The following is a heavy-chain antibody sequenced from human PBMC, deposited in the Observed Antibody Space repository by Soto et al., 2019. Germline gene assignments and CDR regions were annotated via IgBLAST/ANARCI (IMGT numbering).Heavy chain of an antibody. J-gene: IGHJ4*02. CDR1: GFTFSSYA. Sequence: QTGGSLRLSXAASGFTFSSYAMHWVRQAPGKGLEWVAVISYDGSNKYYADSVKGRFTISRDNSKDTLYLQMNSLRAEDTAVYYCARDLSRIVGATGFDYWGQGTLVTVSS. CDR3: ARDLSRIVGATGFDY. D-gene: IGHD1-26*01. CDR2: ISYDGSNK. V-gene: IGHV3-30-3*01.